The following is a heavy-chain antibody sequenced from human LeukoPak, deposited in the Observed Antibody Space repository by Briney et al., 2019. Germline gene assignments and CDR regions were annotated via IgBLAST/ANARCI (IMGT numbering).Heavy chain of an antibody. J-gene: IGHJ4*02. Sequence: ASVKVSCEASGYTFTSYYMHWVRQAPGQGLEWMGIINPSGGSTSYAQKFQGRVTMTRDTSTSTVYMELSSLRSEDTAVYYCARDGLVGAFDYWGQGTLVTVSS. CDR3: ARDGLVGAFDY. V-gene: IGHV1-46*03. CDR1: GYTFTSYY. CDR2: INPSGGST. D-gene: IGHD1-26*01.